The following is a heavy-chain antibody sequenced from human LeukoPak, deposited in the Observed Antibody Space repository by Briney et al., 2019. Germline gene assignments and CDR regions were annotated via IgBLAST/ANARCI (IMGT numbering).Heavy chain of an antibody. CDR3: AKDESFGVVIISVGSYGMDV. CDR1: GFTFNNFA. V-gene: IGHV3-23*01. CDR2: VSGSGDST. Sequence: GGSLRLSCAASGFTFNNFAMHWVRQAPGKGLECVSVVSGSGDSTNYADSVKGRFTISRDNSKNTLYLQMNSLRAEDTAVYYCAKDESFGVVIISVGSYGMDVWGQGTTVTVSS. D-gene: IGHD3-3*01. J-gene: IGHJ6*02.